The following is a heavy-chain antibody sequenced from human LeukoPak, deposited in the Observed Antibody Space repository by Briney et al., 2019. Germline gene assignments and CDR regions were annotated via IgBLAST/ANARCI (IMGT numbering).Heavy chain of an antibody. CDR2: IYYSGST. V-gene: IGHV4-61*08. J-gene: IGHJ3*02. CDR1: GGSISSGGYY. D-gene: IGHD5-18*01. CDR3: ARPSGYSYGYGNDAFDI. Sequence: PSQTLSLTCTVSGGSISSGGYYWSWIRQPPGKGLEWVGYIYYSGSTNYNPSLKSRVTISVDTSKNQFSLKLSSVTAADTAVYYCARPSGYSYGYGNDAFDIWGQGTMVTVSS.